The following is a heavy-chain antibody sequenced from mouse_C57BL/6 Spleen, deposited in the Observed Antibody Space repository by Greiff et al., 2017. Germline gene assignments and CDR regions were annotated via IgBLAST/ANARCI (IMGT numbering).Heavy chain of an antibody. D-gene: IGHD1-1*01. V-gene: IGHV1-64*01. J-gene: IGHJ4*01. Sequence: VQLQQSGAELVKPGASVKLSCKASGYTFTSYWMHWVKQRPGQGLEWIGMIHPNSGSTNYNEKFKSKATLTVDKSSSTAYMQLSSLTSEDSAVYYCARGGGSSPYYAMDYWGQGTSVTVSS. CDR3: ARGGGSSPYYAMDY. CDR2: IHPNSGST. CDR1: GYTFTSYW.